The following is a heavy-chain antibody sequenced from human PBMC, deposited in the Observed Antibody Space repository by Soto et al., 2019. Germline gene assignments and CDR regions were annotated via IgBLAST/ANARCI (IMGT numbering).Heavy chain of an antibody. CDR3: ARGPDYYDSSGYFIPFDY. V-gene: IGHV1-69*13. CDR1: GGTFISYA. Sequence: SSVKVSCKASGGTFISYAISWVRRAPGQGLEWMGGIIPIFGTANYAQKFQGRVTITADESTSTAYMELSSLRSEDTAVYYCARGPDYYDSSGYFIPFDYWGQGTLVTVSS. CDR2: IIPIFGTA. J-gene: IGHJ4*02. D-gene: IGHD3-22*01.